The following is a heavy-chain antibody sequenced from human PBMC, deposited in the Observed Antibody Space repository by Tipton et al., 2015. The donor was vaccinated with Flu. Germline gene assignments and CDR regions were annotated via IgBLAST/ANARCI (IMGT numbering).Heavy chain of an antibody. CDR3: ARLPRSVYGDYGYFDY. D-gene: IGHD4-17*01. J-gene: IGHJ4*02. CDR1: GSSISSSSYY. V-gene: IGHV4-39*01. Sequence: TLSLTCTVSGSSISSSSYYWGWIRQPPGKGLEWIGSIYYSGSTYYNPSLKSRVTISVDTSKNQFSLKLSSVTAADTAVYYCARLPRSVYGDYGYFDYWGQGTLVTVSS. CDR2: IYYSGST.